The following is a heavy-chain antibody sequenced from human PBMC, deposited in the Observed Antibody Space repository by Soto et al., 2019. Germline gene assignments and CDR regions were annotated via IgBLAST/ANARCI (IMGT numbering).Heavy chain of an antibody. D-gene: IGHD3-3*01. CDR1: GDSVSSNSAA. CDR3: VRDWEDYDDDSNYYYGIDV. V-gene: IGHV6-1*01. J-gene: IGHJ6*04. Sequence: PSQTLSLTCAISGDSVSSNSAAWNWIRQSPSRGLEWLGRTYYRSKWYNDYAVSVKSRITINPDTSKNQFSLQLNCVTHEDTAVYYCVRDWEDYDDDSNYYYGIDVWGKGTTVTVSS. CDR2: TYYRSKWYN.